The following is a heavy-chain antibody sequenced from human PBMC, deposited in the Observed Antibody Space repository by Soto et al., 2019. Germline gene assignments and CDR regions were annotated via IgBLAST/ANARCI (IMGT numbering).Heavy chain of an antibody. D-gene: IGHD2-2*01. V-gene: IGHV1-18*01. CDR3: VRDLGYCSGTSCRNRFDP. J-gene: IGHJ5*02. CDR2: ISTFNGNT. Sequence: QVQLVQSGAEVKKPGASVKVSCETSGYTFANYGISWVRQAPGQGLEWMAWISTFNGNTNYAQKFQGRVTMTTDTATSTVYMERGSLRADDTAVYYCVRDLGYCSGTSCRNRFDPWGQGTLVTVSS. CDR1: GYTFANYG.